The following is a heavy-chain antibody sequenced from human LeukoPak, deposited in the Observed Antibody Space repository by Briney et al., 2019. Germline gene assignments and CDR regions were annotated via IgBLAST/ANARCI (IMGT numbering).Heavy chain of an antibody. J-gene: IGHJ4*02. CDR3: AKASSSSWHEEVDY. CDR2: ISWNSGSI. V-gene: IGHV3-9*01. CDR1: GFTFDDYA. D-gene: IGHD6-13*01. Sequence: GGSLRLSCAASGFTFDDYAMHWVRQAPGKGLEWVSGISWNSGSIGYADSVKGRFTISRDNAKNSLYLQMNSLRAEDTALYYCAKASSSSWHEEVDYWGQGTLVTVSS.